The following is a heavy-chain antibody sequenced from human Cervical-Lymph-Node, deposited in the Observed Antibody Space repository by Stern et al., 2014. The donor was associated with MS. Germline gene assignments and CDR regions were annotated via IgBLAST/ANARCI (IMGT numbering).Heavy chain of an antibody. D-gene: IGHD6-13*01. CDR2: IWYDGSNK. J-gene: IGHJ6*02. CDR3: ARSSSPSPYYYYGMDV. V-gene: IGHV3-33*01. CDR1: GFTFSSYG. Sequence: QVQLVESGGGVVQPGRSLRLSCAASGFTFSSYGMHWVRQAPGKGMGWVEVIWYDGSNKYYADSVKGRFTISRDNSKNTLYLQMNSLRAEDTAVYYCARSSSPSPYYYYGMDVWGQGTTVTVSS.